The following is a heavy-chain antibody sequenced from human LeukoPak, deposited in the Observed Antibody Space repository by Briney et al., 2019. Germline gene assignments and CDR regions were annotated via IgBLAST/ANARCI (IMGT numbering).Heavy chain of an antibody. J-gene: IGHJ4*02. CDR3: ARRIGLTGGYCSGGSCRPSYFDY. D-gene: IGHD2-15*01. V-gene: IGHV1-69*13. CDR2: IIPIFGTA. CDR1: GGTFSSYA. Sequence: GASVKVSCKASGGTFSSYAISWVRQAPGQGLEWMEGIIPIFGTANYAQKFQGRVTITADESTSTAYMELSSLRSEDTAVYYCARRIGLTGGYCSGGSCRPSYFDYWGQGTLVTVSS.